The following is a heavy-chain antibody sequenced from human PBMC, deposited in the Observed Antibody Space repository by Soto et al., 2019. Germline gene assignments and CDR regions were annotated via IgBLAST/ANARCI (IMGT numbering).Heavy chain of an antibody. D-gene: IGHD1-1*01. CDR2: IYYSGST. CDR1: GGSISSGGYY. CDR3: ARSTGTTLSYYYYGMDV. Sequence: QVQLQESGPGLVKPSQTLSLTCTVSGGSISSGGYYWSWIRQHPGKGLEWIGYIYYSGSTYYNPSPNIQVTTSVATAKDQFSLKLSAVTAAGAAVYYCARSTGTTLSYYYYGMDVRGQGTTVTVSS. J-gene: IGHJ6*02. V-gene: IGHV4-31*01.